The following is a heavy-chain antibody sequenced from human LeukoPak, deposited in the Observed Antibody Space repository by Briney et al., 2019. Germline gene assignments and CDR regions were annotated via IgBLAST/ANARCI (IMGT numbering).Heavy chain of an antibody. Sequence: PGGSLRLSCAASGFTFSSYGMHWVRQAPGKGLEWVAFIRYDGSNKYYADSVKGRFTISRDNSKNTLYLQMNSLRAEDTAVYYCAKDTVAYDILTGYYIEDWFDPWGQGTLVTVSS. CDR3: AKDTVAYDILTGYYIEDWFDP. CDR1: GFTFSSYG. D-gene: IGHD3-9*01. V-gene: IGHV3-30*02. CDR2: IRYDGSNK. J-gene: IGHJ5*02.